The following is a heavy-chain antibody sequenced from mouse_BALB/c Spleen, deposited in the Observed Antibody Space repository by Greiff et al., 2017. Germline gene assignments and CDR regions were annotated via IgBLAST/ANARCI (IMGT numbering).Heavy chain of an antibody. CDR3: ASYYDAFAY. J-gene: IGHJ3*01. Sequence: EVQRVESGGGLVQPGGSRKLSCAASGFTFSSFGMHWVRQAPEKGLEWVAYISSGSSTIYYADTVKGRFTISRDNPKNTLYLQMSSLKSEDTAMYYCASYYDAFAYWGQGTLVTVSA. V-gene: IGHV5-17*02. CDR1: GFTFSSFG. D-gene: IGHD2-4*01. CDR2: ISSGSSTI.